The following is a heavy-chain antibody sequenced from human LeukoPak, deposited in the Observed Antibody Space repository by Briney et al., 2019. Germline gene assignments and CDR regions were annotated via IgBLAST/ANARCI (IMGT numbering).Heavy chain of an antibody. J-gene: IGHJ4*02. V-gene: IGHV3-64*01. CDR3: ARYSSSWYFIVY. CDR1: GFTFSSYA. Sequence: GGSLRLSCAASGFTFSSYAMHWVRQAPGKGLEYVSAISSNGGSTYYANSVKGRFTISRDNAKNSLYLQMNSLRAEDTAVFYCARYSSSWYFIVYWGQGTLVTVSS. CDR2: ISSNGGST. D-gene: IGHD6-13*01.